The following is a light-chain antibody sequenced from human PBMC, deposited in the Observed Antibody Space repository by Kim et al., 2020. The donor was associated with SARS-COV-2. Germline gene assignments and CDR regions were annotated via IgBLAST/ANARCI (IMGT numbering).Light chain of an antibody. CDR2: EDN. J-gene: IGLJ2*01. CDR1: SGRIASNY. CDR3: QSYDSSNQVV. V-gene: IGLV6-57*03. Sequence: KTVAIPCTRSSGRIASNYVQWYRQRPGSAPTTVIYEDNQRPSGVPDRFSGSIDSSSNSASLTISGLKTEDEADYYCQSYDSSNQVVFGGGTQLTVL.